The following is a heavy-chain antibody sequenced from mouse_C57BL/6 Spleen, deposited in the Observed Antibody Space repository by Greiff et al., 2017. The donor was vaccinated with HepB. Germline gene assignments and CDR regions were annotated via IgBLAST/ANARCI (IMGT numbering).Heavy chain of an antibody. Sequence: VKQRPGQGLEWIGWIYPGSGNTKYNEKFKGKATLTVDTSSSTAYMQLSSLTSEDSAVYFCAREGFAYWGQGTLVTVSA. D-gene: IGHD3-3*01. J-gene: IGHJ3*01. V-gene: IGHV1-84*01. CDR3: AREGFAY. CDR2: IYPGSGNT.